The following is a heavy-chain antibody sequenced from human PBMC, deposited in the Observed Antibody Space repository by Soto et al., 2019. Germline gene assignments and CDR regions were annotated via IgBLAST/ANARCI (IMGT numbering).Heavy chain of an antibody. CDR1: GFTFSSYA. Sequence: VGSLRLSCAASGFTFSSYAMSWVRQAPGKGLEWVSAISGSGGSTYYADSVKGRFTISRDNSKNTLYLQMNSLRAEDTAVYYCAGGGYSYGTIDYWGQGTLVTVSS. CDR2: ISGSGGST. V-gene: IGHV3-23*01. D-gene: IGHD5-18*01. J-gene: IGHJ4*02. CDR3: AGGGYSYGTIDY.